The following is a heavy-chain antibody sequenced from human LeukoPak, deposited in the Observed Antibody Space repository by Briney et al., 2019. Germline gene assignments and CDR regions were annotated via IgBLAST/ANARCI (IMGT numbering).Heavy chain of an antibody. CDR1: GFTVSSNY. V-gene: IGHV3-53*01. D-gene: IGHD3-10*01. J-gene: IGHJ6*02. CDR3: ARDPGGRRGSGSYVGYYYYGMDV. CDR2: IYSGGST. Sequence: GGSLRLSCAASGFTVSSNYMSWVRQAPGKGLEWVSVIYSGGSTYYADSVKGRFTISRDNSKNTLYLQMNSLRAEDTAVYYCARDPGGRRGSGSYVGYYYYGMDVWGQGIMVTVSS.